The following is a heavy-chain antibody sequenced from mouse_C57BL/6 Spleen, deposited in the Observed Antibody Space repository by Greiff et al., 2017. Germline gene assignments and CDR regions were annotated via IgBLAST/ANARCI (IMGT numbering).Heavy chain of an antibody. CDR1: GYTFTDYN. D-gene: IGHD1-1*01. Sequence: EVKLVESGPELVKPGASVKIPCKASGYTFTDYNMDWVKQSHGKSLEWIGDINPNNGGTIYNQKFKGKATLTVDKSSSTAYMELRSLTSEDTAVYYCATTGSSDGAMDYWGQGTSVTVSS. CDR3: ATTGSSDGAMDY. V-gene: IGHV1-18*01. J-gene: IGHJ4*01. CDR2: INPNNGGT.